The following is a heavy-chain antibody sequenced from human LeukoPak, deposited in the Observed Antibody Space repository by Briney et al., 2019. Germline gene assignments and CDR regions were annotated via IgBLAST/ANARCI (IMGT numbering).Heavy chain of an antibody. V-gene: IGHV4-59*05. CDR1: GGSISSYY. J-gene: IGHJ5*02. D-gene: IGHD3-10*01. CDR3: ARQPKSCAPGIFITGKACWFDP. Sequence: PSETLSLTCTVSGGSISSYYWSWIRQPPGKGLEWIGSIYYSGTTYPNPSLKSRVTISVDTSKNQFSLKLSSVTAADTAVYYCARQPKSCAPGIFITGKACWFDPWGQGTLVTVSP. CDR2: IYYSGTT.